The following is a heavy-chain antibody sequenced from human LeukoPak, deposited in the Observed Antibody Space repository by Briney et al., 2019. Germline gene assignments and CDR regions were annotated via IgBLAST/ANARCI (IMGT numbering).Heavy chain of an antibody. CDR1: GFTFSSYA. Sequence: PGGSLRLSCAASGFTFSSYAMSWVRQAPGKGLEWVANIKQDGSEKYYVDSVKGRFTISRDNAKNSLYLQMNSLRAEDTAVYYCARVYPTAMASMDVWGKGTTATISS. V-gene: IGHV3-7*01. CDR2: IKQDGSEK. D-gene: IGHD5-18*01. J-gene: IGHJ6*03. CDR3: ARVYPTAMASMDV.